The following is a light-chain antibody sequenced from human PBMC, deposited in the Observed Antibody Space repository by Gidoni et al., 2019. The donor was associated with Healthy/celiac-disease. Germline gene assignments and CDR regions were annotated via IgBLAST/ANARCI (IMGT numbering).Light chain of an antibody. V-gene: IGLV4-69*01. CDR3: QTWGTGIQGV. J-gene: IGLJ3*02. CDR2: LNSDGSH. Sequence: QLVLTQSHSASASLGASVKLTCTLSSGHSSYAIAWHQQQPEKGPRYLMKLNSDGSHSKGDGIPDRFSGSSSGAERSLTISSLQSEDEADYYCQTWGTGIQGVFGGGTKLTVL. CDR1: SGHSSYA.